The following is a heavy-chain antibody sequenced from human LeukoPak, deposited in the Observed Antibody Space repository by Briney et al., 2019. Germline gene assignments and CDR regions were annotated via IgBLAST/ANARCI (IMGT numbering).Heavy chain of an antibody. V-gene: IGHV3-21*06. CDR1: GFTFSNYS. Sequence: KSGGSLRLSCAVSGFTFSNYSMNWVRQAPGKGLEWVASIGGSSSYIVYADSVKGRFTISRDNAKNSLYLQMNSLRAEDTAVYYCARWGLGPSFDSWGQGTLVTVSS. J-gene: IGHJ4*02. CDR3: ARWGLGPSFDS. CDR2: IGGSSSYI. D-gene: IGHD1-26*01.